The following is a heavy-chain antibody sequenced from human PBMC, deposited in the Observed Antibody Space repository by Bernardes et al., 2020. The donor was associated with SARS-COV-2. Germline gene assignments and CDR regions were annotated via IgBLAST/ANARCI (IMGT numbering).Heavy chain of an antibody. J-gene: IGHJ1*01. CDR2: ISGSGGST. CDR1: GFTFSSYA. D-gene: IGHD6-13*01. CDR3: ANPLKPGIAAAGEPEYFQH. V-gene: IGHV3-23*01. Sequence: GGSLRLSCAASGFTFSSYAMSWVRQAPGKGLEWVSAISGSGGSTYYADSVKGRFTISRDNSKNTLYLQMNSLRAEDTAVYYCANPLKPGIAAAGEPEYFQHWGQGTLVTVSS.